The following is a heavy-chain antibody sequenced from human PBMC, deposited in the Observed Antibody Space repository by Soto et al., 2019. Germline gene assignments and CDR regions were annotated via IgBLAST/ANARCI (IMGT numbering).Heavy chain of an antibody. D-gene: IGHD2-15*01. CDR3: ATMGTPATGLYYFDY. Sequence: SETLCLSWTVSWGSSGSVDGCWVWIQQPPGKGLEWIGFISYSGSAYYNPSLNSRVTISVDTSKNQFSLNLSFVTAADTAVYYCATMGTPATGLYYFDYWGQGTLVTVSS. CDR1: WGSSGSVDGC. CDR2: ISYSGSA. J-gene: IGHJ4*02. V-gene: IGHV4-30-4*01.